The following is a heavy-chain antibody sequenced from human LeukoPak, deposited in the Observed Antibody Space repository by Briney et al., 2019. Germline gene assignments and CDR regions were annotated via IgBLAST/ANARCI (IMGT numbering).Heavy chain of an antibody. J-gene: IGHJ5*01. Sequence: GGSLRLSCAASGFTFSDYYMSWIRQAPGKGLEWVANIKQDGSEKYYVDSMKGRFTISRDNAKNSLYLQMNSLRAEDTAVYYCAREISSWYRTEGRFESWGQGTLVTVSS. D-gene: IGHD6-13*01. CDR1: GFTFSDYY. CDR2: IKQDGSEK. CDR3: AREISSWYRTEGRFES. V-gene: IGHV3-7*01.